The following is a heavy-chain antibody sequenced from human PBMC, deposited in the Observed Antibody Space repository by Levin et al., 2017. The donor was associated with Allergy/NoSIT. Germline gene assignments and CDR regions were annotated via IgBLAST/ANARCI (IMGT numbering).Heavy chain of an antibody. D-gene: IGHD5-18*01. J-gene: IGHJ4*02. CDR3: ARHQQLWSPFDY. V-gene: IGHV4-39*01. CDR2: IYYSGNT. Sequence: SETLSLTCTVSDDSISSSSYYGGWIRQPPGKGLEWIGSIYYSGNTYYNPSLKSRVTISVDTSKNQFSLDLSSVTASDTAVYYCARHQQLWSPFDYWGQGTLVTVSA. CDR1: DDSISSSSYY.